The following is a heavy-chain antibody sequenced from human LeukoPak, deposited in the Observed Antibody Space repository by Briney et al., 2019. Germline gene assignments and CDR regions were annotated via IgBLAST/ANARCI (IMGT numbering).Heavy chain of an antibody. CDR2: INHSGGT. D-gene: IGHD3-10*01. V-gene: IGHV4-34*01. CDR1: GGSFSGYY. Sequence: SETLSLTCAVYGGSFSGYYWSWIRQPPGKGLEGIGEINHSGGTNSHPSLKSRVTISVDTSTNQFSLKLSSVTAADTAVYYCARLMVRGAQPPVWGQGTLVTVSS. J-gene: IGHJ4*02. CDR3: ARLMVRGAQPPV.